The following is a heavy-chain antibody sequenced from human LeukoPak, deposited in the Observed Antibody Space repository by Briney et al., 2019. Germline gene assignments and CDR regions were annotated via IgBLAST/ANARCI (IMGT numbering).Heavy chain of an antibody. D-gene: IGHD1-26*01. J-gene: IGHJ4*02. CDR3: ARPGIVGAPGYFDY. V-gene: IGHV4-39*01. Sequence: KPSETLSLXCTVSGGSISSSSYYWGWIRQPPGKGLEWIGSIYYSGITYYNPSLKSRVTISVDTSKNQFSLKLSSVTAADTAVYYCARPGIVGAPGYFDYWGQGTLVTVSS. CDR1: GGSISSSSYY. CDR2: IYYSGIT.